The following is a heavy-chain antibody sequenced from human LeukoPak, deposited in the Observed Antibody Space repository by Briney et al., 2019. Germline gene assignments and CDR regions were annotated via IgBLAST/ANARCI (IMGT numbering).Heavy chain of an antibody. V-gene: IGHV4-34*01. D-gene: IGHD2-15*01. CDR3: ARGRGYCSGGSCYYPAFLTGGRSDY. J-gene: IGHJ4*02. CDR2: INHSGST. CDR1: GGSFSGYY. Sequence: SETLSLTCAVYGGSFSGYYWSWIRQPPGKGLEWLGEINHSGSTNYNPSLKSRVTISVDTSKNQFSLKLSSVTAADTAVYYWARGRGYCSGGSCYYPAFLTGGRSDYWGQGTLVTVSS.